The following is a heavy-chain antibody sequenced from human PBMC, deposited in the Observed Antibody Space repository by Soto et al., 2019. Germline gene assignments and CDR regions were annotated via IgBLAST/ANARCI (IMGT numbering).Heavy chain of an antibody. Sequence: PSETLSLTCAVSGGSISSGGYSWSWMRQPPGKGLEWIGYIYHSGSTNYNPSLKSRVTISVDKSKNQFSLKLNSVTAADTAVYYCARITQLLRFFDYWGQGALVTVSS. CDR3: ARITQLLRFFDY. V-gene: IGHV4-30-2*01. J-gene: IGHJ4*02. CDR1: GGSISSGGYS. CDR2: IYHSGST. D-gene: IGHD2-2*01.